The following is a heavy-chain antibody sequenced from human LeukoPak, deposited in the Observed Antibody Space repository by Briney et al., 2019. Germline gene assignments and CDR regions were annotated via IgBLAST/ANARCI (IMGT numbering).Heavy chain of an antibody. V-gene: IGHV4-31*03. CDR1: GGSISSGGYS. CDR3: ARHTILTTYPYFDY. J-gene: IGHJ4*02. CDR2: IYYSGST. D-gene: IGHD4/OR15-4a*01. Sequence: SETLSLTCTVSGGSISSGGYSWSWIRQHPGKGLEWIGHIYYSGSTYYNPSLKSRVTISLDTSKNQFSLKLSSVTAADTAVYYCARHTILTTYPYFDYWGQGTLVTVSS.